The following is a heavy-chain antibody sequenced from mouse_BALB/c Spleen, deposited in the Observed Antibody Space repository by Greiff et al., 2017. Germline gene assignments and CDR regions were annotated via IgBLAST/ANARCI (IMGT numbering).Heavy chain of an antibody. D-gene: IGHD2-14*01. CDR2: ISSGGSYT. CDR3: ARQGNGVRRAMDY. V-gene: IGHV5-9-3*01. J-gene: IGHJ4*01. CDR1: GFTFSSYA. Sequence: EVKVVESGGGLVKPGGSLKLSCAASGFTFSSYAMSWVRQTPEKRLEWVATISSGGSYTYYPDSVKGRFTISRDNAKNTLYLQMSSLRSEDTAMYYCARQGNGVRRAMDYWGQGTSVTVSS.